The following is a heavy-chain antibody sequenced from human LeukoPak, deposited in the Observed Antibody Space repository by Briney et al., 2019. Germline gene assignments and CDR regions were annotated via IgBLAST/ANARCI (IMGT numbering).Heavy chain of an antibody. J-gene: IGHJ6*02. CDR1: RFTFSSYW. CDR3: ATPPQWLVFDYYYGMDV. D-gene: IGHD6-19*01. CDR2: ISYDGSNK. Sequence: PGGSLRLSCAASRFTFSSYWMSWVRQAPGKGLEWVAVISYDGSNKYYADSVKGRFTISRDNSKNTLYLQMNSLRAEDTAVYYCATPPQWLVFDYYYGMDVWGQGTTVTVSS. V-gene: IGHV3-30*03.